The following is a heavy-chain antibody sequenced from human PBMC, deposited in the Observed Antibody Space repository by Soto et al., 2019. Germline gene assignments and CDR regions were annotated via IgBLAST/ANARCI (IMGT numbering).Heavy chain of an antibody. CDR3: ARSHDYGNNWFDP. D-gene: IGHD4-17*01. Sequence: SETLSLTCTVSGGSISSGGYYWSWIRQHPGKGLEWIGYIYYSGSTYYNPSLKSRVTISVDTSKNQFSLKLSSVTAADTAVYYCARSHDYGNNWFDPWGQGTLVTVSS. V-gene: IGHV4-31*03. CDR1: GGSISSGGYY. CDR2: IYYSGST. J-gene: IGHJ5*02.